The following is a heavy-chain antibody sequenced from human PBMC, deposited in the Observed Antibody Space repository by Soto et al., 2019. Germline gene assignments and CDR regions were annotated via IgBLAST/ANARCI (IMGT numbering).Heavy chain of an antibody. J-gene: IGHJ3*02. CDR2: IIPIFGTA. Sequence: SVKVSCKASGGTFSSYAISWVRQAPGQGLEWMGGIIPIFGTANYAQKFQGRVTITADESTSTAYMELSSLRSEDTAVYYCARDPLLSHVFDIWGQGTMVTVSS. CDR3: ARDPLLSHVFDI. D-gene: IGHD1-26*01. CDR1: GGTFSSYA. V-gene: IGHV1-69*13.